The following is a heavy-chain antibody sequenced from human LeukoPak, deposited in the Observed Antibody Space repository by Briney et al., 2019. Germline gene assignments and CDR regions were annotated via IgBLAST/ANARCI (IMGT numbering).Heavy chain of an antibody. D-gene: IGHD3-10*01. Sequence: PGRSLRLSCAASGFPFNSYGMHWVRQAPGEGLEWVAVISYDGSNEYYADSVKGRFTISRDNSKNMMDLQMNSLRAEDTAVYYCAKEGYYGSGSFPDYWGQGTLVTVSS. V-gene: IGHV3-30*18. J-gene: IGHJ4*02. CDR3: AKEGYYGSGSFPDY. CDR1: GFPFNSYG. CDR2: ISYDGSNE.